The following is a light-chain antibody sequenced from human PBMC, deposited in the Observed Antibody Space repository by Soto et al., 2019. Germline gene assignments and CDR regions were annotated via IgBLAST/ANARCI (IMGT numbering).Light chain of an antibody. CDR1: QSISSY. CDR3: QQYNSYPWT. CDR2: AAS. Sequence: DIQMTQSPSSVSASVGDRVSITCRASQSISSYLNWYQQKPGKAPKLLIYAASSLQSGVPSRFSGSGSGTDFTLTISSLQPEDFATYYCQQYNSYPWTFGQGTKVDI. J-gene: IGKJ1*01. V-gene: IGKV1-39*01.